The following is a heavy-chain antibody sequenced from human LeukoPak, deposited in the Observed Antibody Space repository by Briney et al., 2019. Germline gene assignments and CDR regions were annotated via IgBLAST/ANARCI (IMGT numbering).Heavy chain of an antibody. CDR2: IKPDGSEE. J-gene: IGHJ4*02. CDR3: ARNTVAAPGDS. D-gene: IGHD6-13*01. Sequence: PGGSLRLSCAASGFTFGSDWMTWVRQAPGKGLEWVANIKPDGSEENYVGSVKGRFTISRDNAKSLLYLQMTGLGAEDTAMYYCARNTVAAPGDSWGQGTLVTVSS. V-gene: IGHV3-7*01. CDR1: GFTFGSDW.